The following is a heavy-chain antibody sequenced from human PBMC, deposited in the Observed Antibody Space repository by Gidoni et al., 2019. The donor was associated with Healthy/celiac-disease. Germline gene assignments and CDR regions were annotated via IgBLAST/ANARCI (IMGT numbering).Heavy chain of an antibody. CDR3: TTIRDSSGLI. CDR1: GFTFTNPW. CDR2: IKSKTDGGTT. J-gene: IGHJ3*02. V-gene: IGHV3-15*01. Sequence: EVQLVESGGGLVKLGGSLRLSCASSGFTFTNPWMSWVRQPQGKGLEWVGLIKSKTDGGTTDYAAPVKGRFTISRDDSKNTLYLHMNSLKTEDTAVYYCTTIRDSSGLIWGQGSMVTVSS. D-gene: IGHD6-19*01.